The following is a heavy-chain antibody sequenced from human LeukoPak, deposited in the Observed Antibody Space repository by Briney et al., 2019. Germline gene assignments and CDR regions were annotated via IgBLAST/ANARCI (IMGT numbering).Heavy chain of an antibody. V-gene: IGHV4-4*07. CDR1: SGSLSSSY. CDR3: ARRFLGTGSYFDY. CDR2: VYTSGST. D-gene: IGHD7-27*01. Sequence: SETLSLTCTLSSGSLSSSYWSWIRQPAGKGLEWIGRVYTSGSTNYNPSLKSRVTISVDTSKNQFSLRLSSVTASDTAVYYCARRFLGTGSYFDYWGQGTLVTVSS. J-gene: IGHJ4*02.